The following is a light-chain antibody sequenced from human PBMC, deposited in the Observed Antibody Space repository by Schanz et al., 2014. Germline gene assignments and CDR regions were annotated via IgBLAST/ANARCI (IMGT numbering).Light chain of an antibody. V-gene: IGLV2-8*01. J-gene: IGLJ2*01. CDR2: EVN. CDR3: AAWDDSLRVL. CDR1: SSDVGGYNY. Sequence: QSALTQPPSASGSPGQSVTISCTGTSSDVGGYNYVSWYQQHPGKAPKLMIYEVNKRPSGVPDRFSGSKSGNTASLTVSGLQAEDEADYYCAAWDDSLRVLFGGGTKLTVL.